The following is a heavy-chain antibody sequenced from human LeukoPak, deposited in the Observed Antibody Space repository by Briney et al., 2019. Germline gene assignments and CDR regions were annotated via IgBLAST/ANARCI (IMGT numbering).Heavy chain of an antibody. Sequence: SETLSLTCTVSGGSISSGSYYWSWIRQPAGKGLEWIGRIYTSGSTNYNPSLKSRVTISVDTSKNQFSLKLSSVTAADTAVYYCARTTGGWYYYMDVWGKGTTVTVSS. V-gene: IGHV4-61*02. CDR2: IYTSGST. CDR3: ARTTGGWYYYMDV. D-gene: IGHD1-1*01. CDR1: GGSISSGSYY. J-gene: IGHJ6*03.